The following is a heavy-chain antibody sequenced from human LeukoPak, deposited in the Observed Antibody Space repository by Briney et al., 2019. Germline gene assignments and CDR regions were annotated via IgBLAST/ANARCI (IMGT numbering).Heavy chain of an antibody. CDR2: IKQDGSEK. J-gene: IGHJ4*02. V-gene: IGHV3-7*01. Sequence: GGSLGLSCAASGFTFSSYWMSWVRQAPGKGLEWVANIKQDGSEKYYVDSVKGRFTISRDNAKNSLYLQMNSLRAEDTAVYYCARDPRNVWGSYRYDYWGQGTLVTVSS. CDR3: ARDPRNVWGSYRYDY. CDR1: GFTFSSYW. D-gene: IGHD3-16*02.